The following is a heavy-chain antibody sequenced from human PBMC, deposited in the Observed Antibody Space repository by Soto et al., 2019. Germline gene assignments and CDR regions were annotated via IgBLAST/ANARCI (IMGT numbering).Heavy chain of an antibody. Sequence: GGSLRLSCAASGFTFSSYAMHWVRQAPGKGLEWVAVISYDGSNKYYADSVKGRFTISRDNSKNTLYLQMNSLRAEDTALYYCARDSSHSISRPFDFWGQGTLVTVSS. CDR1: GFTFSSYA. D-gene: IGHD6-6*01. V-gene: IGHV3-30*04. CDR2: ISYDGSNK. CDR3: ARDSSHSISRPFDF. J-gene: IGHJ4*02.